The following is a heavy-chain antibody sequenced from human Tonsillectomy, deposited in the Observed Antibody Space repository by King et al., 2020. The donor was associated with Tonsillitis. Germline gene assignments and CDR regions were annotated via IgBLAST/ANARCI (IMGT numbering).Heavy chain of an antibody. CDR1: GYSFTSYW. J-gene: IGHJ4*02. CDR3: ARQKVGSFDY. Sequence: VQLVQSGAEVKKPGESLRISCKGSGYSFTSYWIAWVRQMPGKGLEWMGKIDPSDSYTNYSPSFQGHVTISPDKSISTAYLQWSSLKASDTATYYCARQKVGSFDYWGQGTLVTVSS. CDR2: IDPSDSYT. V-gene: IGHV5-10-1*03. D-gene: IGHD1-26*01.